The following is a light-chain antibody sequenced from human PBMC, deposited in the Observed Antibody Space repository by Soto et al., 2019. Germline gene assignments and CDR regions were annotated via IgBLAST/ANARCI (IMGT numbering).Light chain of an antibody. CDR2: DVT. CDR1: SSDVGGYNS. CDR3: SSYRPGGSYV. V-gene: IGLV2-14*01. J-gene: IGLJ1*01. Sequence: QSVLTQPASVSGSPGLSIAISCTGTSSDVGGYNSVSWYQQHPGKAPKLVIYDVTSRPSGVSNRFSGSKSGNTASLTISGLQAEDEGDYYCSSYRPGGSYVFGTGTKLTVL.